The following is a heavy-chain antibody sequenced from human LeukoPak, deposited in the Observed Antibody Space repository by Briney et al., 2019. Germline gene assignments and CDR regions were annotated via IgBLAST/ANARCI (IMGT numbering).Heavy chain of an antibody. D-gene: IGHD3-10*01. CDR2: ISAYNGNT. CDR1: GFIFTGYN. V-gene: IGHV1-18*01. Sequence: ASVRVSCQTSGFIFTGYNIHWVRQAPGQGLEWMGWISAYNGNTNYAQKLQGRVTMTTDTSTSTAYMELRSLRSDDTAVYYCARAVGFGEDYYYYYMDVWGKGTTVTVSS. J-gene: IGHJ6*03. CDR3: ARAVGFGEDYYYYYMDV.